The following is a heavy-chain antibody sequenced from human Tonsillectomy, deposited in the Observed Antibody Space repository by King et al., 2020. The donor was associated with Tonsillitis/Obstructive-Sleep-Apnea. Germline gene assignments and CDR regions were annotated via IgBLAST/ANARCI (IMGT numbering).Heavy chain of an antibody. Sequence: QLVQSGSELRKPGASVKVSCKASGYTFTKYAINWVRQAPGQGLEWMGWINTKTGNPTYAQGFTGRFVFSLDTSVNTAYLQISSLKSEDTAVYYCARVCYETSFYYMDVWGKGTPVTVSS. CDR2: INTKTGNP. V-gene: IGHV7-4-1*02. CDR3: ARVCYETSFYYMDV. CDR1: GYTFTKYA. D-gene: IGHD3-22*01. J-gene: IGHJ6*03.